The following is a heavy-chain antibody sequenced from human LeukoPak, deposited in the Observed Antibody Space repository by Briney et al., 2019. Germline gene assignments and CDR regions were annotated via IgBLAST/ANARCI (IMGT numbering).Heavy chain of an antibody. V-gene: IGHV3-21*01. CDR2: ITASSTAI. Sequence: GGSLRLSCAASGFTFNTYTMNWVRQAPGKGLEWVSSITASSTAIYSADSVKGRFAISRDNSKNTLYLQMDSLRAEDTAVYYCARSHSSGYSHFEYWGQGTLVTVSS. J-gene: IGHJ4*02. CDR1: GFTFNTYT. D-gene: IGHD3-22*01. CDR3: ARSHSSGYSHFEY.